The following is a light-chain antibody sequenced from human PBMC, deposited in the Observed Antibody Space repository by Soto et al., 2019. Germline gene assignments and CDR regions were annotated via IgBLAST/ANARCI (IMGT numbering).Light chain of an antibody. CDR2: GAS. CDR3: QQYGSSLGYT. Sequence: EIVLTQSPGTLSLSPGERATLSCRASQSVSSSYLAWYQQKPGQAPRLLIYGASSRATGITDRFSGSGSVTDVTLTISRLEPEDFAVYYCQQYGSSLGYTFGQGTKLEIK. V-gene: IGKV3-20*01. J-gene: IGKJ2*01. CDR1: QSVSSSY.